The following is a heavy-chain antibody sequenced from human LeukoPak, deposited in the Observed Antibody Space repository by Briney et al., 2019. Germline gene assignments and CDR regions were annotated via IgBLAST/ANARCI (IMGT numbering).Heavy chain of an antibody. Sequence: GGSLRLSCAASGFTVSSNYMSWVRQAPGKGLEWVSVIYSGGSTYYADSVKGRFTISRDNSKNTLYLQMNSLRAEDTAVYYCARAGPLRYFDWYASDYWGQGTLVTVSS. D-gene: IGHD3-9*01. CDR3: ARAGPLRYFDWYASDY. CDR2: IYSGGST. CDR1: GFTVSSNY. V-gene: IGHV3-53*01. J-gene: IGHJ4*02.